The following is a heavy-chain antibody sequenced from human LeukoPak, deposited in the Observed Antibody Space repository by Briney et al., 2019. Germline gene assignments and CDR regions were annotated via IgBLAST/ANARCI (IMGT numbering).Heavy chain of an antibody. CDR3: ASLKAPQFDY. CDR1: GNSISSGDNY. V-gene: IGHV4-61*02. CDR2: IYTSGST. Sequence: SETLSLTCTVSGNSISSGDNYWSWIRQPAGKGLEWIGRIYTSGSTNYNPSLKSRVTISVDTSKNQFSLKLSSVTAADTAVYYCASLKAPQFDYWGQGTLVTVSS. J-gene: IGHJ4*02.